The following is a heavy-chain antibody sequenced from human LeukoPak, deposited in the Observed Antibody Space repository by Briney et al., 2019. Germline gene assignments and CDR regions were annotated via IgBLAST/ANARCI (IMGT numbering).Heavy chain of an antibody. CDR1: GFTFNSFA. J-gene: IGHJ4*02. CDR3: AKDPGVVPAHYFDY. V-gene: IGHV3-23*01. D-gene: IGHD2-2*01. CDR2: IDESSAGT. Sequence: GGSLRLSCAASGFTFNSFAMSWVRQAPGKGLEWVSGIDESSAGTFYADSVKGRFTIYRDNSKKTLFLQMNSLRAEDTAVYYCAKDPGVVPAHYFDYWGQGTLVTVSS.